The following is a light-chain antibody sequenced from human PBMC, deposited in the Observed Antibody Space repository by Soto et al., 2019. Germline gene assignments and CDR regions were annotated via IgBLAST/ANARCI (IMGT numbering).Light chain of an antibody. CDR1: GGSIASNH. Sequence: NFMLTQPHSVSESPGKTVTISCTRSGGSIASNHVQWYQQRPGSAPTTVIYKNDQRPSGVPDRFSGSIDSHSNSASLTISGLKTEDEADFYCQSYDSNSVVFGGGTKLTVL. V-gene: IGLV6-57*04. CDR2: KND. J-gene: IGLJ2*01. CDR3: QSYDSNSVV.